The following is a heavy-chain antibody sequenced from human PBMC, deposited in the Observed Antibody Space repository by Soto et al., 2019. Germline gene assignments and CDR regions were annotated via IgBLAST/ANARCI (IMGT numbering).Heavy chain of an antibody. CDR2: LSAFDNT. D-gene: IGHD6-13*01. V-gene: IGHV3-23*01. J-gene: IGHJ4*02. Sequence: EVQLLESGGSLVHPGGSLRLSCAACGFTFSRHGMSWVRQAPGKGLEWVSTLSAFDNTYYADSVKGRFIISRDISKNTLSLQMNSLRVDDTAVYYCAKDPRAYSTNMGYYFDYWGQGSLVTVSS. CDR3: AKDPRAYSTNMGYYFDY. CDR1: GFTFSRHG.